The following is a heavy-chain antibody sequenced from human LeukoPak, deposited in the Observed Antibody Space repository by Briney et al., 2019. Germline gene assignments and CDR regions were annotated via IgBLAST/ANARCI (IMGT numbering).Heavy chain of an antibody. D-gene: IGHD6-19*01. CDR1: GFTFSSYS. J-gene: IGHJ3*02. V-gene: IGHV3-21*01. Sequence: GGSLRLSCAASGFTFSSYSMNWVRQAPGKGLEWVSSISSSSSYIYYADSVKGRFTISRDNAKNSLYLQMNSLRAEDTAVYYCARDQIPYSSGWYYAFDIWGQGTMVTVSS. CDR3: ARDQIPYSSGWYYAFDI. CDR2: ISSSSSYI.